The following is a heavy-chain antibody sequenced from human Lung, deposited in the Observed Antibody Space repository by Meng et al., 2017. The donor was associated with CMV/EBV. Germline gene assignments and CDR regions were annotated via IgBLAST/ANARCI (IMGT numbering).Heavy chain of an antibody. CDR2: IYAGGRSA. D-gene: IGHD6-13*01. J-gene: IGHJ4*02. V-gene: IGHV3-23*03. CDR3: AKDSTYSD. Sequence: GGSXGLSCAASGFTFSNYAMSWVRQAPGKGLEWVAVIYAGGRSAYYAESVKGRFTIFRDGSKNTVYLEMNSLRAEDTALYYCAKDSTYSDWGQGTLVTVSS. CDR1: GFTFSNYA.